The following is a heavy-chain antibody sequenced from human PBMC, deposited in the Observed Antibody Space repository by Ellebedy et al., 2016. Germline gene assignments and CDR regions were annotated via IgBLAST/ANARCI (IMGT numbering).Heavy chain of an antibody. CDR3: ARDRASSGSAWN. J-gene: IGHJ4*02. D-gene: IGHD1-26*01. Sequence: SETLSLTXSVSGDSISSGAYYWSWIRQHPGKGLEWIGYIYYSGSTYYNPSLKSRVTISVDTSKNQFSLKLSSVTAADTAVHYCARDRASSGSAWNWGQGTLVTVSS. CDR2: IYYSGST. V-gene: IGHV4-31*03. CDR1: GDSISSGAYY.